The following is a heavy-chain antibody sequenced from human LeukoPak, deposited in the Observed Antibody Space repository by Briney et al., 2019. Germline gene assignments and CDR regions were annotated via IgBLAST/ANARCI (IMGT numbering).Heavy chain of an antibody. Sequence: PSETLSLTCTVSGGSISSAYYWSWIRQPPGKGLEWIGCIYYTGSTSYNPSLKSRVTISLDTSKNQFSLKLSSVTAADTAVYYCARWSGDYYDSSGYPGDDAFDIWGQGTMVTVSS. CDR2: IYYTGST. CDR1: GGSISSAYY. J-gene: IGHJ3*02. CDR3: ARWSGDYYDSSGYPGDDAFDI. D-gene: IGHD3-22*01. V-gene: IGHV4-59*08.